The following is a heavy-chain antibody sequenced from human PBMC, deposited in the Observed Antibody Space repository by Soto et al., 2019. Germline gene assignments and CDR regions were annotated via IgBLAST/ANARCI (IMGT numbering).Heavy chain of an antibody. Sequence: QVQLVQSGAEVKKPGASVNVSCKASGYTFNRYYMHWVRQAPGQGLEWMGMINLSGSITSYAQKFQGRVTMTRDTSTSTVDLDLRSLRSEDTAVYYCTRGSFLEWSCMDVWGQGTTVTVSS. CDR2: INLSGSIT. D-gene: IGHD3-3*01. CDR3: TRGSFLEWSCMDV. J-gene: IGHJ6*02. V-gene: IGHV1-46*02. CDR1: GYTFNRYY.